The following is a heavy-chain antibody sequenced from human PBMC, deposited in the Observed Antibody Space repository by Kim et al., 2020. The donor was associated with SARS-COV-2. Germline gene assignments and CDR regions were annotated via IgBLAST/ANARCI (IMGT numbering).Heavy chain of an antibody. Sequence: SETLSLTCAVYGGSFSGYYWSWIRQPPGKGLEWIGEINHSGSTNYNPSLKSRVTISVDTSKNQFSLKLSSGTAADTAVYYCARGRGIAAAGILLYYYYYGMDVWGQGTTVTVSS. CDR3: ARGRGIAAAGILLYYYYYGMDV. CDR2: INHSGST. J-gene: IGHJ6*02. V-gene: IGHV4-34*01. D-gene: IGHD6-13*01. CDR1: GGSFSGYY.